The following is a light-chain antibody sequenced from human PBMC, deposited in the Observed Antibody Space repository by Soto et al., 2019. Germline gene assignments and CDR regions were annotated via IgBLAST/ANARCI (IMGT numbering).Light chain of an antibody. CDR3: LQYINWPRT. CDR2: GAS. CDR1: QSVSDY. Sequence: EIVMTQSPATLSLSPGERATLSCRASQSVSDYLAWYHQKPGQAPRLLIYGASTRAPGIPARFSGSGSGTEFTLTISSLQSEDFAVYYCLQYINWPRTFGQGTNVEIK. J-gene: IGKJ1*01. V-gene: IGKV3-15*01.